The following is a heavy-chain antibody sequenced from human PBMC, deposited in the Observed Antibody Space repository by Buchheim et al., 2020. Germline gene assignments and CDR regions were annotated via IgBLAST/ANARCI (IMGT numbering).Heavy chain of an antibody. CDR3: AREDDDWLLFRYFDY. D-gene: IGHD3-9*01. Sequence: QVQLQESGPGLVKPSQTLSLTCTVSGGSISSGSYYWSWIRQPAGKGLEWIGRMYTSGSTNYNPSLKSRVTISVDTSKNQFSLKLSSVIAADTAVYYCAREDDDWLLFRYFDYWGQGTL. CDR1: GGSISSGSYY. CDR2: MYTSGST. V-gene: IGHV4-61*02. J-gene: IGHJ4*02.